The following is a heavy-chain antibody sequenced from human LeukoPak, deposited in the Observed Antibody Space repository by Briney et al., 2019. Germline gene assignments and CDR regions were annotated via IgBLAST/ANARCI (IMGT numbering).Heavy chain of an antibody. CDR1: GFTFSSYS. CDR2: ISSSSSYI. V-gene: IGHV3-21*01. Sequence: PGGSLRLSCAASGFTFSSYSMNWVRQAPGKGLEWVSSISSSSSYIYYADSVKGRFTISRDNAKNSLYLQMDSLRAEDTAVYYRARALKPPYCSGGSCYDYWGQGTLVTVSS. CDR3: ARALKPPYCSGGSCYDY. J-gene: IGHJ4*02. D-gene: IGHD2-15*01.